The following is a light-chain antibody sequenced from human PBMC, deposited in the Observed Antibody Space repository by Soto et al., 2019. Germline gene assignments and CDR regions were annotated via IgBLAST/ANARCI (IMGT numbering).Light chain of an antibody. Sequence: QSVLTQPPSASGTPGQRVTISCSGSSSNIGSNTVNWYQQLLGTAPKLLIYSNNQRPSGVPDRFSGSKSGTSASLAISGLQSEDEADYYCAALDDSLNGRVFGGGTKLTVL. V-gene: IGLV1-44*01. J-gene: IGLJ3*02. CDR3: AALDDSLNGRV. CDR2: SNN. CDR1: SSNIGSNT.